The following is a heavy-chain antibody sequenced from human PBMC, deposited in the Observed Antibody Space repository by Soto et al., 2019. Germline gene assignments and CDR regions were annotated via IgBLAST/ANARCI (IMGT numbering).Heavy chain of an antibody. D-gene: IGHD6-6*01. CDR1: GFTFDDYA. V-gene: IGHV3-9*01. J-gene: IGHJ6*03. CDR3: AKDTYSSSPYYMDV. CDR2: ISWNSGNI. Sequence: EVQLVESGGGLVQPGRSLRLSCAASGFTFDDYAMHWVRQVPGKGLEWVSGISWNSGNIGDADSVKGRFTISRDNAKNSLYLQMNSLRVEDTALYYCAKDTYSSSPYYMDVWGKGTTVTVSS.